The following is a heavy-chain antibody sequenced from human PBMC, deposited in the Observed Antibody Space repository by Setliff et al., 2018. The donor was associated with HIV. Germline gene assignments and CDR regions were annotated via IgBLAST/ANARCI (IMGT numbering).Heavy chain of an antibody. CDR1: GDSIGYSY. V-gene: IGHV4-4*07. Sequence: SETLSLTCTVSGDSIGYSYWNWLREPAGKGLEWIGRVYASAYSNYNPSLKSRVTMSVDTSQNQFSLKLRSVNVADTAVYYCARDWVTRSNYYGSGSPWYFDFWGRGILVTVSS. CDR3: ARDWVTRSNYYGSGSPWYFDF. D-gene: IGHD3-10*01. J-gene: IGHJ2*01. CDR2: VYASAYS.